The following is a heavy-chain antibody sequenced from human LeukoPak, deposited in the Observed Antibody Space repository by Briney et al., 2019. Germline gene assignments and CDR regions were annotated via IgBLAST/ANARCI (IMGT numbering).Heavy chain of an antibody. V-gene: IGHV3-7*01. J-gene: IGHJ4*02. CDR2: INQDGSEE. CDR1: VFTFSNYW. Sequence: GGSLRLSCAASVFTFSNYWMSWVREAPGKGPEWVSNINQDGSEESYVDSLKVGSIISMDNPRHSLFLQLNRWRAQTTPVYSWARDQAQRRLIRGLYRDYWGQGSLVTVSS. D-gene: IGHD6-25*01. CDR3: ARDQAQRRLIRGLYRDY.